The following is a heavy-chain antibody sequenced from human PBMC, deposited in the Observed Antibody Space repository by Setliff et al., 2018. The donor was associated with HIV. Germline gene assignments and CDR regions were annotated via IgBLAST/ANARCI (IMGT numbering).Heavy chain of an antibody. V-gene: IGHV4-59*08. Sequence: SETLSLTCTVSGGSTSSYYWSWIRQPPGKGLEWIGYIYYSGSTNYNPSLKSRVTISVDTSKNQFSLKLSSVTAADTAVYYCASYSSGLSSWGQGTLVTVSS. J-gene: IGHJ5*02. CDR1: GGSTSSYY. D-gene: IGHD6-19*01. CDR3: ASYSSGLSS. CDR2: IYYSGST.